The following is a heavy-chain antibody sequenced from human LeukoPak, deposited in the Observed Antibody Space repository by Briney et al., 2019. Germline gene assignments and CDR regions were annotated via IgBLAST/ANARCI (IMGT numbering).Heavy chain of an antibody. CDR1: GYSFTSYW. V-gene: IGHV5-51*01. CDR3: ARLSPSTYCSGGSCYGDYFDY. J-gene: IGHJ4*02. D-gene: IGHD2-15*01. CDR2: IYPGDSDT. Sequence: GESLKISCKGSGYSFTSYWIGWVRQMPGKGLEWMGIIYPGDSDTRYSPSFQGQVTISADKSISTAYLQWSSLKASDTAMYYCARLSPSTYCSGGSCYGDYFDYWGQGTLVTVSS.